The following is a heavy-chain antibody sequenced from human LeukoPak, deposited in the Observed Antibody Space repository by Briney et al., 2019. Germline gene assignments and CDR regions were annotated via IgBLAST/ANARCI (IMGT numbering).Heavy chain of an antibody. CDR3: AALGYNYGYFDY. D-gene: IGHD5-18*01. J-gene: IGHJ4*02. V-gene: IGHV3-48*03. CDR2: ISRSGSIT. CDR1: GFTFSSYE. Sequence: GGSLRLSCVASGFTFSSYEMNWVRQSPGKGLEWVSYISRSGSITYYADSVKGRLTISRDNAKNSMYLQMNSLRAEDTAVYYCAALGYNYGYFDYWGQGTLVTVSS.